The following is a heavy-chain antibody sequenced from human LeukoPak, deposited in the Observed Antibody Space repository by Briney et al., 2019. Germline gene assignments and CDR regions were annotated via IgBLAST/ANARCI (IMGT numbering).Heavy chain of an antibody. CDR2: ISGSGADT. Sequence: GGSLRLSCAASGFTFSSYAMTWVRPAQGKGLVWVSAISGSGADTYYADSVRGRFSIARDNSKNTLYLQMNSLTAEDTAVYYCAKDFSRALISGWRFDYWGQGTLVTVSS. V-gene: IGHV3-23*01. J-gene: IGHJ4*02. D-gene: IGHD6-19*01. CDR3: AKDFSRALISGWRFDY. CDR1: GFTFSSYA.